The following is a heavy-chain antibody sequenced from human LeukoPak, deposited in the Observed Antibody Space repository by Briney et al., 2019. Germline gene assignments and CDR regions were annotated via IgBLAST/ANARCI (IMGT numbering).Heavy chain of an antibody. CDR2: IKQDGSEK. Sequence: PGGSLRLFCAASGFTFSSYWMSWVRQAPGKGLEWVANIKQDGSEKYYVDSVKGRFTISRDNAKNSLYLQMNSLRAEDTAVYYCAKDLIWSAASSRFDYWGQGTLVTVSS. D-gene: IGHD6-25*01. V-gene: IGHV3-7*03. CDR3: AKDLIWSAASSRFDY. CDR1: GFTFSSYW. J-gene: IGHJ4*02.